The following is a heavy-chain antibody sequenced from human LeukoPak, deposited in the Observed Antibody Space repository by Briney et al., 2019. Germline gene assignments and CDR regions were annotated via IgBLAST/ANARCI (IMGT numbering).Heavy chain of an antibody. Sequence: GRSLRLSCADSEFTFSNYAMHWVRQAPGKGLEWVAIISYDGSNKYYADSVKGRFTISRDNSKNTLYLQMNSLRAEDTAVYYCARAVRDYLYYYGMDVWGKGTTVTVSS. J-gene: IGHJ6*04. D-gene: IGHD3-10*01. CDR1: EFTFSNYA. V-gene: IGHV3-30*04. CDR3: ARAVRDYLYYYGMDV. CDR2: ISYDGSNK.